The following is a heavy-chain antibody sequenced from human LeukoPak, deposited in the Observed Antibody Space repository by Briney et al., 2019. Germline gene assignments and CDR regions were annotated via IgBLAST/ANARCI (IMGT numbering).Heavy chain of an antibody. V-gene: IGHV4-39*07. D-gene: IGHD2-15*01. J-gene: IGHJ4*02. CDR2: IYYSGST. CDR1: GGSISSSSYY. CDR3: ARGYCSGGSCYPGLGY. Sequence: PSETLSLTCTVSGGSISSSSYYWGWIRQPPGKGLEWIGSIYYSGSTYYNPSLKSRVTISVDTSKNQFSLKLSSVTAADTAVYYCARGYCSGGSCYPGLGYWGQGTLVTVSS.